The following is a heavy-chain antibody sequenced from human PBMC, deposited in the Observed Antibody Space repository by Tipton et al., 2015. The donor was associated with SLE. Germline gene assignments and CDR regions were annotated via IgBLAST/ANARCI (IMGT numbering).Heavy chain of an antibody. D-gene: IGHD3-22*01. J-gene: IGHJ4*02. CDR2: IYYSGST. CDR3: ARGGYYDSSGSHFDY. V-gene: IGHV4-39*01. CDR1: GGSISSSSYY. Sequence: GLVKPSETLSLTCTVSGGSISSSSYYWGWIRQPPGKGLEWIGSIYYSGSTYYNPSLKSRVTISVDTSKNQFSLKLSSVTAADTAVYYCARGGYYDSSGSHFDYWGQGTLVTVSS.